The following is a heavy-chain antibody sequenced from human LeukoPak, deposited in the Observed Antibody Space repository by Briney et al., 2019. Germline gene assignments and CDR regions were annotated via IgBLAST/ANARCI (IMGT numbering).Heavy chain of an antibody. D-gene: IGHD3-10*01. CDR1: GFTFSSYS. CDR2: ISSSSSYI. J-gene: IGHJ6*03. Sequence: GGSLRLSCAASGFTFSSYSMNWVRQAPGKGLEWVSSISSSSSYIYYADSVKGRFTISRDNAKNSLYLQMNSLRAEDTALYYCAKGGSYYYYYMDVWGKGTTVTISS. V-gene: IGHV3-21*04. CDR3: AKGGSYYYYYMDV.